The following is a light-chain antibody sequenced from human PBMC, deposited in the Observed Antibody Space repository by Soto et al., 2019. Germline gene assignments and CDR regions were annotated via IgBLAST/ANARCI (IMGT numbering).Light chain of an antibody. CDR3: CSYTSRSTYG. J-gene: IGLJ1*01. CDR1: SSDVGGYNY. V-gene: IGLV2-14*01. CDR2: DVS. Sequence: QSVLTQPASVSGSPGQEITISFPGTSSDVGGYNYVSWYQQHPGKAPKLMIYDVSNRPSGVSNRFSGSKSGNTASLTISGLQAEDVADYYCCSYTSRSTYGFGTGTKVTVL.